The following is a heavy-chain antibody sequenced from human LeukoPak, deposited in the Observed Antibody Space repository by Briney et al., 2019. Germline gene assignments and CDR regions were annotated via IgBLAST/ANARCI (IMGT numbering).Heavy chain of an antibody. CDR2: ISGSGGST. CDR3: AKDFSIVVVPAAMGDY. Sequence: PGGSLRLSCAASGFTFSSYAMSWVRQAPGKGLEWVSAISGSGGSTYYADSVKGRFTISRDNSKNTLYLQMNSLRAEDTAVYYCAKDFSIVVVPAAMGDYWGQGTLSPSPQ. CDR1: GFTFSSYA. J-gene: IGHJ4*02. V-gene: IGHV3-23*01. D-gene: IGHD2-2*01.